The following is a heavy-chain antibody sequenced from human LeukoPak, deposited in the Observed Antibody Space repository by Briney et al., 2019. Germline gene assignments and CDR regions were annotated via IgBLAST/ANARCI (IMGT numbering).Heavy chain of an antibody. D-gene: IGHD3-22*01. CDR1: GYTFTSYY. Sequence: ASVKVPCKASGYTFTSYYMHWVRQAPGQGLEWMAIINPSGGRISYAQKFQGRVTMTRDTSTSTVYMELSSLRSEDTAVYYCARDPRPSYDSSGYYYPGDYWGQGTLVTVSS. CDR3: ARDPRPSYDSSGYYYPGDY. CDR2: INPSGGRI. V-gene: IGHV1-46*01. J-gene: IGHJ4*02.